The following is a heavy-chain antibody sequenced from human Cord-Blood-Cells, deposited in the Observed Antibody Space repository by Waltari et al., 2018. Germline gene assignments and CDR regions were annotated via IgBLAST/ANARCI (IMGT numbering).Heavy chain of an antibody. Sequence: QVQLQESGPGLVKPSETLSLTCTVSGGSISSYYWSWIRQPPGKGLEWIGYIYYSGSTNYNPSLKSRVTISVDTSKNQFSLKLSSVTAADTAVYYCARVTLSPSWLVRGWFDPWGQGTLVTVSS. J-gene: IGHJ5*02. V-gene: IGHV4-59*01. CDR1: GGSISSYY. CDR3: ARVTLSPSWLVRGWFDP. CDR2: IYYSGST. D-gene: IGHD3-10*01.